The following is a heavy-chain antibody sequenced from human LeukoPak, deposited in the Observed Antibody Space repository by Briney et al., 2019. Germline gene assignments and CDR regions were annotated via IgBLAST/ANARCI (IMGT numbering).Heavy chain of an antibody. V-gene: IGHV1-2*02. Sequence: KPGASVKVSCKASGYTFTGYYMHWVRQAPGQGLEWMGWINPNSGGTNYAQKFQGRVTMTRDTSISTAYMELSRLRSDDTAVYYCARDSTMVRGRLNYYGMDVWGQGTTVTVSS. J-gene: IGHJ6*02. CDR2: INPNSGGT. CDR3: ARDSTMVRGRLNYYGMDV. D-gene: IGHD3-10*01. CDR1: GYTFTGYY.